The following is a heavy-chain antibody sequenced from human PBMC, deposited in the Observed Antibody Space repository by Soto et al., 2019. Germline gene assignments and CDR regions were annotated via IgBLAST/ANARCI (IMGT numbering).Heavy chain of an antibody. V-gene: IGHV3-53*01. J-gene: IGHJ6*02. CDR2: IYSGGST. CDR3: ASLDDYGDYGDYYYYGMDV. Sequence: PGGSLRVSCAASGFTVSSNYMSWVRQAPGKGLEWVSVIYSGGSTYYADSVKGRFTISRDNSKNTLYLQMNSLRAEDTAVYYCASLDDYGDYGDYYYYGMDVWGQGTTVTVSS. CDR1: GFTVSSNY. D-gene: IGHD4-17*01.